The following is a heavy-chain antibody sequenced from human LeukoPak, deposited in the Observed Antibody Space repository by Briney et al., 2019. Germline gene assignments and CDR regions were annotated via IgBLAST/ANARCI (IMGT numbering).Heavy chain of an antibody. J-gene: IGHJ6*02. V-gene: IGHV3-48*01. CDR1: AFTFSGYS. CDR2: ISPSATTI. CDR3: ARAMDV. Sequence: PGGSLRLSCAASAFTFSGYSMNWVRQAPGKGLEWVSYISPSATTIYYADSVKGRFTISRDNAKNSLYLQMNSLRAEDTAVYYCARAMDVWGQGTTVTVSS.